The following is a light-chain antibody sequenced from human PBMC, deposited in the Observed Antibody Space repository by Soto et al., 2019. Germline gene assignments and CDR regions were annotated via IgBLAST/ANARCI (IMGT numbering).Light chain of an antibody. CDR1: SSDVGGYNY. Sequence: QSALTQPPSASGSPGQSVTISCTGTSSDVGGYNYVSWYQQHPGKAPKLMIYEVSKRPSGVPDRFSGSKSGNTASLTVSGLQAEDEADYYCSSYAVSTLVVFGGGTKVTVL. CDR3: SSYAVSTLVV. CDR2: EVS. J-gene: IGLJ2*01. V-gene: IGLV2-8*01.